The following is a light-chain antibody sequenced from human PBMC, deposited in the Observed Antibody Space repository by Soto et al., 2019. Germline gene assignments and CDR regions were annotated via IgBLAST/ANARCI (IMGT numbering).Light chain of an antibody. CDR2: KAS. V-gene: IGKV1-5*03. CDR1: QSISSW. Sequence: DIQMTQSPSTLSASVGDRVTITCRASQSISSWLAWYQHKPGKAPKLLIYKASSLDTGVPSRFSGSGSGTEITLTISSLQPDDFATYYCQQYNVYSLTFGQGTKVDIK. J-gene: IGKJ1*01. CDR3: QQYNVYSLT.